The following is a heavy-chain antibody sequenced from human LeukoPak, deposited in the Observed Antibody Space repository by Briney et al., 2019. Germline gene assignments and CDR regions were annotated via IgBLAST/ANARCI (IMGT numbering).Heavy chain of an antibody. J-gene: IGHJ4*02. CDR1: GGSITSYY. D-gene: IGHD6-19*01. V-gene: IGHV4-59*01. CDR2: IHYSGST. Sequence: SETLSLTCSVSGGSITSYYWSWIRQPPGKGLEWIGYIHYSGSTNYNPSLKSRVILSVDTSKNQFSLKLTSVTSADTAVYYCARGGGLEYSSGRYWYFDYWGQGTLVTVPS. CDR3: ARGGGLEYSSGRYWYFDY.